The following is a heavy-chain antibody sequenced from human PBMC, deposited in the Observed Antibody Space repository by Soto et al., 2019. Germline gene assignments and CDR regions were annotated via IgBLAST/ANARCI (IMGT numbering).Heavy chain of an antibody. D-gene: IGHD5-18*01. Sequence: SETLSLTCTVSGGSISSGGYYWSWIRQHPGKGLEWIGYIYYSGSTYYNPSLKSRVTISVGTSKNQFSLKLSSVTAADTAVYYCARSGYSYGPNPLLYWGQGTLVTVSS. CDR1: GGSISSGGYY. J-gene: IGHJ4*02. CDR2: IYYSGST. V-gene: IGHV4-31*03. CDR3: ARSGYSYGPNPLLY.